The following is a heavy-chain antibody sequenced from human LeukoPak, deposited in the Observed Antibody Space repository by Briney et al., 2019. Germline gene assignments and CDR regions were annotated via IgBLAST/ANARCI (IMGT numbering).Heavy chain of an antibody. D-gene: IGHD3-10*01. Sequence: PSETLSLTCTVSGGSISSHYWSWIRQPPGKGLEWIGYIYYSGSTNYNPSLKSRVTISVDTSKNQFSLKLSSVTAADTAVYYCARAVLLRFGEFHFDIWGQGTMVTVSS. CDR1: GGSISSHY. CDR2: IYYSGST. V-gene: IGHV4-59*11. J-gene: IGHJ3*02. CDR3: ARAVLLRFGEFHFDI.